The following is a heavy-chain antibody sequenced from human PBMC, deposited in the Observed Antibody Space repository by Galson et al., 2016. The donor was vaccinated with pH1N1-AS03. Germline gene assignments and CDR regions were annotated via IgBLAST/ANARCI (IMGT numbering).Heavy chain of an antibody. D-gene: IGHD3-3*01. V-gene: IGHV1-69*06. CDR2: IIPLFGTP. CDR3: AIRDGGGHDFWSGKPGGY. J-gene: IGHJ4*02. CDR1: GGTFSNYA. Sequence: SVKVSCKASGGTFSNYAFSWVRQAPGQGLEWMGGIIPLFGTPNYAQKFQGRVTITADKSTNTAYMELTSLRSEDTAVYFCAIRDGGGHDFWSGKPGGYWGQGTLVTVSS.